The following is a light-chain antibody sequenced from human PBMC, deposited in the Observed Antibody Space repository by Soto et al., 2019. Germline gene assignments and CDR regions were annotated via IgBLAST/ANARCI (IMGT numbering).Light chain of an antibody. V-gene: IGLV2-8*01. CDR1: SSDVGGYNY. CDR2: EVN. J-gene: IGLJ1*01. Sequence: QSALTQPPSASGSPGQSVTISCTGTSSDVGGYNYVSWYQQHPGKAPKLMIYEVNKRPSGVPDRFSGSKCGNTASLTVSGLQAEDEAYYYCSSYAGSNNFGVFGTGTKLTVL. CDR3: SSYAGSNNFGV.